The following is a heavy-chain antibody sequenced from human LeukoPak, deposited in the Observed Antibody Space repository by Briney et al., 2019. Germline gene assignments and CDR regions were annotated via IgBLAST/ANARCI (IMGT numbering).Heavy chain of an antibody. CDR1: GGSFSGYY. D-gene: IGHD3-16*01. V-gene: IGHV4-34*01. CDR3: ARVLDLSKRGLDAFDI. J-gene: IGHJ3*02. Sequence: PSETLSLTCAVYGGSFSGYYWSWIRQPPGKGPEWIGEINDSGSTNYNPSLKSRVTISVDTSKNQFSLKLSSATAADTAVYYCARVLDLSKRGLDAFDIWGQGTMVTVSS. CDR2: INDSGST.